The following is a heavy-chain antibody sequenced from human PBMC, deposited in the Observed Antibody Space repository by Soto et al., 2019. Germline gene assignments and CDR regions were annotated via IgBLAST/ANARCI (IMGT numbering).Heavy chain of an antibody. V-gene: IGHV4-30-4*01. Sequence: LSLTCAVSGASISSGDCYWSWIRQPPGKGLEWIGYTHHSGTTYYNPSLKSRPTISMDTSKNEFSLKLSSVTAADTAVFFCARVQITSSLSTLTTDYFDYWGQGALVTVSS. CDR2: THHSGTT. J-gene: IGHJ4*02. CDR1: GASISSGDCY. CDR3: ARVQITSSLSTLTTDYFDY. D-gene: IGHD4-17*01.